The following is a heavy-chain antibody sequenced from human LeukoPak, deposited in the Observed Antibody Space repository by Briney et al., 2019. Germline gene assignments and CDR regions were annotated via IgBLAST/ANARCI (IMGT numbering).Heavy chain of an antibody. V-gene: IGHV1-69*13. Sequence: GASVKVSCKASGGTFSSYAISWVRQAPGQGLEWMGGIIPIFGTANYAQKFQGRVTITADESTSTAYMELSSLRSEDTAVYYCARELTNPVNYEGGPYYFDYWGQGTLVTVSS. CDR2: IIPIFGTA. D-gene: IGHD4-11*01. CDR1: GGTFSSYA. J-gene: IGHJ4*02. CDR3: ARELTNPVNYEGGPYYFDY.